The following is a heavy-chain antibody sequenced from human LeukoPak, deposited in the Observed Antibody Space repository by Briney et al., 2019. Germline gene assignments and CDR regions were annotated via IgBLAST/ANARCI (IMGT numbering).Heavy chain of an antibody. D-gene: IGHD3-16*01. J-gene: IGHJ4*02. CDR2: ISGYNGNT. Sequence: ASVKVSCKASGYTFTRYGVSWVRQAPGQGLEWMGWISGYNGNTNYAQKFQGRVIMTTDTSTTTAYMDLRSLRSDDTAVYFCARRPGRQTGDGRLLRGAFDYWGQGTLVTVSS. V-gene: IGHV1-18*01. CDR3: ARRPGRQTGDGRLLRGAFDY. CDR1: GYTFTRYG.